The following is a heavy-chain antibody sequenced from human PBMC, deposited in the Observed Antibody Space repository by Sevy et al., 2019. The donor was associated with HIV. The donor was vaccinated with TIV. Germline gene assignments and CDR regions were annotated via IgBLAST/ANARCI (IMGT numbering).Heavy chain of an antibody. CDR1: GFTFSSYW. V-gene: IGHV3-74*01. CDR3: AKDFDWPSGY. D-gene: IGHD3-9*01. Sequence: GGSLRLSCEASGFTFSSYWMHWVRQVPGKGLVWVSRIDPDGSRTSYVDSVKGRFTISRDNAKNTLYLQMNSLRGEDTAVYDCAKDFDWPSGYWGQGTLVTVSS. CDR2: IDPDGSRT. J-gene: IGHJ4*02.